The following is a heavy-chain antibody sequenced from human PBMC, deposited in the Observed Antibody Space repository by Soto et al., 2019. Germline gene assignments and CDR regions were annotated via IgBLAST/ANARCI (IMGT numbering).Heavy chain of an antibody. CDR2: TRNKANSYTT. CDR1: GFTFSDHY. Sequence: GGSLRLSCAASGFTFSDHYMDWVRQAPGKGLEWVGRTRNKANSYTTEYAASVKGRFTISRDGPKNSLYLQMNSLKTEDTALYYCVSVSGCYYYDYWGQGTLVTVSS. J-gene: IGHJ4*02. CDR3: VSVSGCYYYDY. D-gene: IGHD3-10*01. V-gene: IGHV3-72*01.